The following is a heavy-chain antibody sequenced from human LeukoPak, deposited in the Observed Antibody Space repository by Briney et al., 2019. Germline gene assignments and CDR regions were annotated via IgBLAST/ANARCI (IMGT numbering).Heavy chain of an antibody. CDR2: IKSKTDGGTT. J-gene: IGHJ4*02. D-gene: IGHD2/OR15-2a*01. CDR1: GXIXSXAX. Sequence: GXXLXLSCXASGXIXSXAXXTWVRQAPGKXLEWVGRIKSKTDGGTTDYAAPVKGRFTISRDDSKNTLYLQMDSLKSEDTAVYYCTTFFQGYWGQGILVTVSS. CDR3: TTFFQGY. V-gene: IGHV3-15*07.